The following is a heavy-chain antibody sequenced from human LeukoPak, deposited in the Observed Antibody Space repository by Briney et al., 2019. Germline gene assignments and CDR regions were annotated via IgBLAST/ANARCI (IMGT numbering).Heavy chain of an antibody. J-gene: IGHJ3*02. CDR3: AKGLDIAAAATGVFDI. D-gene: IGHD6-13*01. Sequence: GGSLKISFKGSGYTFSTHAMHWVRPAPGKGLGWVSVIIASGDNTYYADSVKGRFTTSRDTSKNTLYLQMNSLRAEDTAIYYCAKGLDIAAAATGVFDIWGHGTMVTVSS. V-gene: IGHV3-23*01. CDR2: IIASGDNT. CDR1: GYTFSTHA.